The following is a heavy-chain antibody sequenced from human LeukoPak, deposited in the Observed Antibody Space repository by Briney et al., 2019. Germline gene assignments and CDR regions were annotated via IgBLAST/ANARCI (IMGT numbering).Heavy chain of an antibody. CDR1: GGSFSGYY. Sequence: SETLSLTCAVYGGSFSGYYWSWIRQPPGKGLEWIGEINHSGSTNYNPSLKSRVTISVDTSKNQFSLKLSSVTAADTAVYYCARHRFFTSNSWYPWFDPWGQGTLVTVSS. CDR3: ARHRFFTSNSWYPWFDP. D-gene: IGHD6-13*01. J-gene: IGHJ5*02. CDR2: INHSGST. V-gene: IGHV4-34*01.